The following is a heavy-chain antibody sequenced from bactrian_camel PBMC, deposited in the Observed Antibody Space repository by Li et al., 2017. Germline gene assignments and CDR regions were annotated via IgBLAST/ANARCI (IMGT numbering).Heavy chain of an antibody. Sequence: VQLVESGGGLVQPGGSLRLACVAASGFISSNNYMTWVRQAPEKGLEWVSSINGDGTNTVYLDSVKGRFTISRDSAKNTVYLQIDSLQFEDTALYYCATRGFDFWGQGTQVTVS. CDR2: INGDGTNT. V-gene: IGHV3-2*01. CDR3: ATRGFDF. J-gene: IGHJ6*01. CDR1: GFISSNNY.